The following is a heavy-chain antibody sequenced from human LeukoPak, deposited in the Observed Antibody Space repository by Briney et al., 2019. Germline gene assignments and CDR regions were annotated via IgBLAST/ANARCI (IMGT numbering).Heavy chain of an antibody. D-gene: IGHD3-16*01. V-gene: IGHV3-15*01. CDR2: IKSKTDGGTT. Sequence: PGGSLRLSCAASGFTFSNAWMSWVRQAPGKGLEWVGRIKSKTDGGTTDYAAPVKGRFTISRDDSKNTLFLQMDSLKTEDTAVYYCTTDPSHGGTDYWGQGTLVTVSS. CDR3: TTDPSHGGTDY. J-gene: IGHJ4*02. CDR1: GFTFSNAW.